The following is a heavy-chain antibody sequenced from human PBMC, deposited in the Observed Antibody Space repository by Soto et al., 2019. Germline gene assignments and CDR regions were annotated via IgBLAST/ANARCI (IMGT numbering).Heavy chain of an antibody. D-gene: IGHD6-13*01. CDR3: AKDSYSSSWYEIWDY. J-gene: IGHJ4*02. CDR2: ISGSGGST. V-gene: IGHV3-23*01. CDR1: GFTFSSYA. Sequence: GGSLRLSCAASGFTFSSYAMSWVRQAPGKGLEWVSAISGSGGSTYYADSVKGRFTISRDNSKNTLYLQMNSLRAEDTAVYYCAKDSYSSSWYEIWDYWGQGTLVTVSS.